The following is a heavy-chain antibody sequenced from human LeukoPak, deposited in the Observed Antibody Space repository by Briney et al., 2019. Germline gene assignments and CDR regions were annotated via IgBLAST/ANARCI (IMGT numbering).Heavy chain of an antibody. J-gene: IGHJ4*02. D-gene: IGHD3-3*01. CDR3: ARAKTYYDFWSGSY. CDR2: INPNSGGT. Sequence: ASVKVSXKASGYTFTGYYMHWVRQAPGQGLEWMGWINPNSGGTNYAQKFQGRVTMTRDTSISTAYMELSRLRSDDTAVYYCARAKTYYDFWSGSYWGQGTLVTVSS. CDR1: GYTFTGYY. V-gene: IGHV1-2*02.